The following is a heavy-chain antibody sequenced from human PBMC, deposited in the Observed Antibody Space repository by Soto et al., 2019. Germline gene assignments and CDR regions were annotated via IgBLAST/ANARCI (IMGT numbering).Heavy chain of an antibody. CDR1: GFKFSNYA. J-gene: IGHJ4*02. CDR2: ISATGGGT. D-gene: IGHD3-16*01. V-gene: IGHV3-23*01. CDR3: AKDRRAGGNSAFYFDF. Sequence: GGSLRLSCAASGFKFSNYAMSWVRQAPGKGLEWLSLISATGGGTYYADSVKGRFTISRDNSHNTLYLQVHSLTAEDTAVYYCAKDRRAGGNSAFYFDFWGQRAQVTVSS.